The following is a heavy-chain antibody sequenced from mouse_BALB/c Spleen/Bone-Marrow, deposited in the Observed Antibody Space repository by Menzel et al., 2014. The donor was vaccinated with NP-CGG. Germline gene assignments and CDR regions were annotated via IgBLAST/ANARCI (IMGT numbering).Heavy chain of an antibody. V-gene: IGHV1S130*01. CDR3: ARSGFDY. CDR2: IHPNSGNT. J-gene: IGHJ2*01. D-gene: IGHD4-1*01. Sequence: QLQQSGSVLVRPGASVKLSCKASGYTFTSSWMHWAKQRPGQGLEWIGEIHPNSGNTNYNEKFKGKATLTVDTSSSTAYVDLSSLTSEDSAVYYCARSGFDYWGQGTTLTVSS. CDR1: GYTFTSSW.